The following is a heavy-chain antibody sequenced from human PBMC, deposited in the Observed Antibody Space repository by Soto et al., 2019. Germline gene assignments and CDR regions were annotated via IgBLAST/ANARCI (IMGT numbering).Heavy chain of an antibody. V-gene: IGHV1-18*01. CDR1: GYTFTTHG. CDR2: VSGDNGHT. J-gene: IGHJ5*02. D-gene: IGHD2-21*01. CDR3: VRDLGYCGSGFCYREWFAP. Sequence: QVQLVQSGAEVKKPGASVKVSCKASGYTFTTHGISWVRQAPGQGLEWMGWVSGDNGHTNYAQSLQGRVTMTTDTATNTAYMELRSLRSDVTAVYYYVRDLGYCGSGFCYREWFAPWGQGTLVNVSS.